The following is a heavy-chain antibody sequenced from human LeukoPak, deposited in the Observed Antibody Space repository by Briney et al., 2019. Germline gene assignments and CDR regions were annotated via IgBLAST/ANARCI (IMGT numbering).Heavy chain of an antibody. D-gene: IGHD4/OR15-4a*01. J-gene: IGHJ4*02. CDR2: ITWDSGSI. CDR3: ARRAGAYSHPYDY. CDR1: GFTFNDYA. Sequence: PGGSLRLSCAASGFTFNDYAMHWVRQAPEKGLEWVSGITWDSGSIDYADSVKGRFTISRDNAKNSLYRQMNSLRAEDTPVYYCARRAGAYSHPYDYWAQGTLVTVSS. V-gene: IGHV3-9*01.